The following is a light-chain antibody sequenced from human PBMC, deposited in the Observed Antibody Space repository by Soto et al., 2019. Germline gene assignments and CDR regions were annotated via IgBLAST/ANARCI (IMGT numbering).Light chain of an antibody. Sequence: QSALTQPPSASGSPGQSVTISCTGTSSDVGRYNYVSWYQQHPGKAPKLIIYEVNKRPSGISNRFSGSKSGNTASLTISGLQAEDEAEYDCCSYAGSNSLIFGGGTKLTVL. CDR3: CSYAGSNSLI. V-gene: IGLV2-8*01. CDR2: EVN. CDR1: SSDVGRYNY. J-gene: IGLJ2*01.